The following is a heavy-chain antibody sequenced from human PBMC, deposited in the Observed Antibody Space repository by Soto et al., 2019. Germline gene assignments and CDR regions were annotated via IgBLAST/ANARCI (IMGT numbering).Heavy chain of an antibody. V-gene: IGHV3-30*03. CDR2: ISYDSTKT. D-gene: IGHD2-15*01. Sequence: GGSLRLSCAASGFTFNSYGMHWVRQGPGNGLEWVAFISYDSTKTYYADSVKGRFTISRDNSNSALYVQMNSLTGEDTAVYYCARNRSAWSDFHYSSLDVWGQGTTVTVYS. J-gene: IGHJ6*02. CDR3: ARNRSAWSDFHYSSLDV. CDR1: GFTFNSYG.